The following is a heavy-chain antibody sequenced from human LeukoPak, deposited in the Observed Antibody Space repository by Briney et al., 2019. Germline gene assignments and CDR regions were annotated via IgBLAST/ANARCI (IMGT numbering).Heavy chain of an antibody. Sequence: SVKVSCKASGGTFSSYAISWVRQAPGQGLEWMGRIIPILGIANYAQKFQGRVTITADKSTSTAYMELSSLRSEDTAVYYCARGYDISGYHYWGQGTLVTVSS. J-gene: IGHJ4*02. D-gene: IGHD3-22*01. CDR3: ARGYDISGYHY. V-gene: IGHV1-69*04. CDR1: GGTFSSYA. CDR2: IIPILGIA.